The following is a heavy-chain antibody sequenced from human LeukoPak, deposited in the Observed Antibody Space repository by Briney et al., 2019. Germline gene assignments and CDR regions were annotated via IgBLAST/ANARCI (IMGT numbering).Heavy chain of an antibody. V-gene: IGHV4-61*02. D-gene: IGHD5-12*01. J-gene: IGHJ4*02. CDR3: ARTRYSGYDGVDFDY. CDR1: AGSISIGSYY. CDR2: IYTSGST. Sequence: SETLSPTCTVAAGSISIGSYYWSWIRQPAWKGLQLNGRIYTSGSTNYNRSLESRVTISVDTSKNQFSLKLSSVTAADTAVYYCARTRYSGYDGVDFDYWGQGTLVTVSS.